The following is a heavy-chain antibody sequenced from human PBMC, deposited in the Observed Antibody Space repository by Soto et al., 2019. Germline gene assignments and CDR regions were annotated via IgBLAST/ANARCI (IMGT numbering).Heavy chain of an antibody. CDR1: GFTFRSFT. Sequence: SGGSLRLSCAASGFTFRSFTMNWVRQAPGKGLEWVSSISAGSSYIYYADSVKGRFTISRDNAKDSLYLQMNSLRAEDTAVFYCAREGITIFAFDYWGQGTLVTVSS. J-gene: IGHJ4*02. CDR3: AREGITIFAFDY. V-gene: IGHV3-21*01. CDR2: ISAGSSYI. D-gene: IGHD3-3*01.